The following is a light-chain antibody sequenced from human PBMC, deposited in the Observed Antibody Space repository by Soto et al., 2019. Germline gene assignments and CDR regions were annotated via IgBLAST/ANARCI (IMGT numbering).Light chain of an antibody. Sequence: DIPMTQSPSTLSASVGDRVTITCRASQSISSWLAWYQQKPGKAPKLLIYDASSLESGVPSRFSGSGSGTEFTLTISSLQPDDFATYYCQQYNSHSTFGQGTKVEIK. J-gene: IGKJ1*01. CDR2: DAS. CDR1: QSISSW. V-gene: IGKV1-5*01. CDR3: QQYNSHST.